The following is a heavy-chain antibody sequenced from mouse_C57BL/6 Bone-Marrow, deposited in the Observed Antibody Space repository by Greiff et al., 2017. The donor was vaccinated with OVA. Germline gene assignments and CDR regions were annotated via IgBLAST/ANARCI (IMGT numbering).Heavy chain of an antibody. CDR3: ARTVVATDAMDY. J-gene: IGHJ4*01. CDR1: GYTFTSYW. Sequence: VKLQQPGAELVMPGASVKLSCKASGYTFTSYWMHWVKQRPGQGLEWIGEIDPSDSYTNYNQKFKGKSTLTVDKSSSTAYMQLSSLTSEDSAVYYCARTVVATDAMDYWGQGTSVTVSS. D-gene: IGHD1-1*01. V-gene: IGHV1-69*01. CDR2: IDPSDSYT.